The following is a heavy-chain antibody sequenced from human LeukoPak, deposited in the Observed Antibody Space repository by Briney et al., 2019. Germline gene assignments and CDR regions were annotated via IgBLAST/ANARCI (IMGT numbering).Heavy chain of an antibody. CDR3: AKDPFDQMLPENWFDP. CDR2: ISAYNGNT. D-gene: IGHD2-2*01. Sequence: ASVKVSCKASGYTFTSYGISWVRQAPGQGLEWMGWISAYNGNTNYAQELQGRVTMTTDTSTSTAYMELRSLRSDDTAVYYCAKDPFDQMLPENWFDPWGQGTLVTVSS. V-gene: IGHV1-18*01. CDR1: GYTFTSYG. J-gene: IGHJ5*02.